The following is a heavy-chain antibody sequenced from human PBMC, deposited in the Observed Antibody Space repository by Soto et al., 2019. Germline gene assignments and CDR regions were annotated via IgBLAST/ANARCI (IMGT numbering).Heavy chain of an antibody. CDR1: GYTFTSYG. J-gene: IGHJ5*02. V-gene: IGHV1-18*01. Sequence: GASVKVSCKASGYTFTSYGISWVRQAPGQGLEWMGWISAYNGNTNYAQKLQGRVTMTTDTSTSTAYMELRSLRSDDTAVYYCARDFSSGWHYNWFDPWGQGTLVTVSS. D-gene: IGHD6-19*01. CDR2: ISAYNGNT. CDR3: ARDFSSGWHYNWFDP.